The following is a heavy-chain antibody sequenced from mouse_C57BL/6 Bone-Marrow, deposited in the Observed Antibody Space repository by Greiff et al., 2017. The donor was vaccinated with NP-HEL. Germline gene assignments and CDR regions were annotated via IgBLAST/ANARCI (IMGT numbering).Heavy chain of an antibody. CDR1: GYSITSGYY. CDR3: ARQRHPITTVDY. Sequence: EVQRVESGPGLVKPSQSLSLTCSVTGYSITSGYYWNWIRQFPGNKLEWMGYISYDGSNNYNPSLKNRISITRDTSKNQFFLKLNSVTTEDTATYYCARQRHPITTVDYWGQGTTLTVSS. CDR2: ISYDGSN. J-gene: IGHJ2*01. V-gene: IGHV3-6*01. D-gene: IGHD1-1*01.